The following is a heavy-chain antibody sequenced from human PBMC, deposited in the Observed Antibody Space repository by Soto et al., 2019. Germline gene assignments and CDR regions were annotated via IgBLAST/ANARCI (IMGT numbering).Heavy chain of an antibody. D-gene: IGHD2-2*01. V-gene: IGHV3-13*01. CDR3: AREANCSSTSCSNKKYYYYMDV. Sequence: PGGSLRLACAASGFTFSSYDMHWVRQATGKGLEWVSAIGTAGDTYYPGSVKGRFTISRENAKNSLYLQMNSLRAGDTAVYYCAREANCSSTSCSNKKYYYYMDVWGKGTTVTVSS. CDR1: GFTFSSYD. J-gene: IGHJ6*03. CDR2: IGTAGDT.